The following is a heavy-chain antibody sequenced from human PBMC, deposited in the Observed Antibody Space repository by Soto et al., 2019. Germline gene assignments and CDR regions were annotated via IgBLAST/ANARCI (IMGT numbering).Heavy chain of an antibody. D-gene: IGHD3-10*01. J-gene: IGHJ6*02. Sequence: PSETLSLTCTVSGGSISSGGYYWSWIRQHPGKGLEWIGYIYYSGSTYYNPSLKSRVTISVDTSKNQFSLKLSSVTAADTAVYYCARHRGDYYYYYGIEDWGQGTTVTVPS. CDR3: ARHRGDYYYYYGIED. V-gene: IGHV4-31*03. CDR1: GGSISSGGYY. CDR2: IYYSGST.